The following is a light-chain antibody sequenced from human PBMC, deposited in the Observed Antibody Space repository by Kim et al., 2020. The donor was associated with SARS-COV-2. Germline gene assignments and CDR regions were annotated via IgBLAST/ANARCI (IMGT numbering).Light chain of an antibody. V-gene: IGLV1-44*01. Sequence: GQRVTISCSGIISNIGRNTVNWYQQLPGTATKLLIYSSNQRPSGVPDRFSGSKSGTSASLAISGLQSEDEADYYCAAWDDSLSGWVFGGGTQLTVL. CDR1: ISNIGRNT. J-gene: IGLJ3*02. CDR2: SSN. CDR3: AAWDDSLSGWV.